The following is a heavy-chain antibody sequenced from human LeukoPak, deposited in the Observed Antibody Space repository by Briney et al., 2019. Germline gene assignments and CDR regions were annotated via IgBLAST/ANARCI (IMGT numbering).Heavy chain of an antibody. CDR1: GGSFSGYY. CDR2: INHSGST. D-gene: IGHD6-6*01. Sequence: SETLSLTCAVYGGSFSGYYWSWIRQPPGKGLEWIGEINHSGSTNYNPSLKSRVTISVDTSKNQFSLKLSSVTAADTAVYYCARRPGPYYYYYYYMDVWGKGTTVTISS. V-gene: IGHV4-34*01. CDR3: ARRPGPYYYYYYYMDV. J-gene: IGHJ6*03.